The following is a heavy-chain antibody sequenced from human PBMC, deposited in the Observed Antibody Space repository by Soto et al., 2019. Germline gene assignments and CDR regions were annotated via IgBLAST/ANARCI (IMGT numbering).Heavy chain of an antibody. Sequence: GGSLRLSCAASGFTFSTYSMSWVRQAPGKGLEWVSYISSISNTIYYADSVKGRFTISGDNAKNSLYLHMNSLSAEDTAVYYCARDRGCSGGICYRDLGYWGQGTLVTVSS. CDR2: ISSISNTI. CDR1: GFTFSTYS. CDR3: ARDRGCSGGICYRDLGY. V-gene: IGHV3-48*01. D-gene: IGHD2-15*01. J-gene: IGHJ4*02.